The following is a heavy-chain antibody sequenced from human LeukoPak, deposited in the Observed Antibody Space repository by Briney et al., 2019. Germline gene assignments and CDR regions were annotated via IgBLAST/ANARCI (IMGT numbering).Heavy chain of an antibody. CDR1: GFTFSSYE. Sequence: GGSLRLSCAASGFTFSSYEMNWVRQAPGKGLEWVSYISSSGTIYYADSVKGRFTISRDNAKNSLYLQMNSLRAEDTAVYYCARWGVGDYWGQGTLVTVSS. CDR2: ISSSGTI. V-gene: IGHV3-48*03. D-gene: IGHD1-26*01. CDR3: ARWGVGDY. J-gene: IGHJ4*02.